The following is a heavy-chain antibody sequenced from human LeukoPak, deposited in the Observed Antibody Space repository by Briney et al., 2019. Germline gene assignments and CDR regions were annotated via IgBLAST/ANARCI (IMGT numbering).Heavy chain of an antibody. CDR1: GGSISSSSYY. J-gene: IGHJ3*02. D-gene: IGHD3-22*01. Sequence: PSETLSLTCTVSGGSISSSSYYWGWIRQPPGKGLEWIGCIYYSGSTYYNPSLKSRVAISVDTSKNQFSLKLSSVTAADTAVYYCARRNYDSRASDAFEIWGQGTMVTVSS. CDR2: IYYSGST. CDR3: ARRNYDSRASDAFEI. V-gene: IGHV4-39*01.